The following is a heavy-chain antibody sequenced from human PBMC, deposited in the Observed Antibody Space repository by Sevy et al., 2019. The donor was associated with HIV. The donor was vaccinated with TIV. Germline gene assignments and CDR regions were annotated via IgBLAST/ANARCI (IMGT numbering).Heavy chain of an antibody. D-gene: IGHD2-2*01. Sequence: GESLKISCAASGFTFSSYWMSWVRQAPGKGLEWVANIKQDGSEKYYVDSVKGRFTISRDNAKNSRYLQMNSLRAEDTAVYYCARTGYQLPKLYYYYGMDVWGQGTTVTVSS. V-gene: IGHV3-7*03. CDR3: ARTGYQLPKLYYYYGMDV. J-gene: IGHJ6*02. CDR2: IKQDGSEK. CDR1: GFTFSSYW.